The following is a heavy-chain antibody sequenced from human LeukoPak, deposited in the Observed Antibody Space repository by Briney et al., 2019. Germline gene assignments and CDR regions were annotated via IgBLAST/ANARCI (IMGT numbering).Heavy chain of an antibody. CDR1: GFTFSFYW. V-gene: IGHV3-7*01. CDR3: ARDVWTGVAVSDY. CDR2: IKEDGSIL. J-gene: IGHJ4*02. Sequence: GGSLRLSCVASGFTFSFYWMTWVRQPPGKGLEWLANIKEDGSILYYLVSVRGRFTISRDNAKTSGYLQLNSLRADDTAVYYCARDVWTGVAVSDYWGQGTLVTVSP. D-gene: IGHD6-19*01.